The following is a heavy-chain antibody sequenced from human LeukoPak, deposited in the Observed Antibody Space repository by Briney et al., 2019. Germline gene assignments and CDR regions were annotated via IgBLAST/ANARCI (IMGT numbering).Heavy chain of an antibody. CDR3: ARHLSQLTLLDPFHI. Sequence: KSSETLSLTCTVSGVSINNGRYCWAWIRQPPGKGLEWISTTYYSGTTYYNPSLKNRITISVDRSSDQFSLNLYSVPAADTAVYFCARHLSQLTLLDPFHIWGQGPMVSV. V-gene: IGHV4-39*01. J-gene: IGHJ3*02. CDR1: GVSINNGRYC. D-gene: IGHD3-9*01. CDR2: TYYSGTT.